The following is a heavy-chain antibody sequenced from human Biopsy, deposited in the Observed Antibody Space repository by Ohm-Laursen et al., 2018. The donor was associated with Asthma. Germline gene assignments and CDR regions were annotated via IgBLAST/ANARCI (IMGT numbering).Heavy chain of an antibody. J-gene: IGHJ6*02. CDR3: ARVDAIMISGDFYFYSGFDL. V-gene: IGHV1-69*13. CDR1: GGTFRTYA. CDR2: IIPMYGVP. D-gene: IGHD3-16*01. Sequence: ASVKVSCNASGGTFRTYAFNWVRQAPGQGLEWMGGIIPMYGVPKVAQEFQGRVTITADESTSTAYMEMSSLRSEDTAVYYCARVDAIMISGDFYFYSGFDLWGQGTTVRVSS.